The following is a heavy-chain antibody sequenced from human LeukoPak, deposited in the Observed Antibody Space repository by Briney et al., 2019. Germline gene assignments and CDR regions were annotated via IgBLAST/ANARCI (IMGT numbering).Heavy chain of an antibody. CDR3: ARHRTASDY. V-gene: IGHV3-21*01. CDR1: GFTFSFYT. J-gene: IGHJ4*02. D-gene: IGHD3-16*02. CDR2: ITEDSSYI. Sequence: KPGGSLRLSCAASGFTFSFYTMNWVRQAPGKGLEWVSSITEDSSYIYYADSVKGRFTISRDNAKNSLSLQMNSLRAEDTAVYYCARHRTASDYWGQGTLVTVSS.